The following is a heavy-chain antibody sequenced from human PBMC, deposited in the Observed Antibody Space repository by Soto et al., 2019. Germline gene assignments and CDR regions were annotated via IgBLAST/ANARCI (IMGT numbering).Heavy chain of an antibody. V-gene: IGHV3-30*18. J-gene: IGHJ6*02. CDR2: TSYDGSNK. CDR3: AKDSGYSGYDVYDYYYGMDV. D-gene: IGHD5-12*01. Sequence: QVQLVESGGGVVQPGRSLRLSCAASGFTFSLYGMHWVRQAPGKGLEWVAVTSYDGSNKYYADSVKGRFTISRDNSKNTLYLQMNSLRVEATAVYYCAKDSGYSGYDVYDYYYGMDVWGQGTTVTVSS. CDR1: GFTFSLYG.